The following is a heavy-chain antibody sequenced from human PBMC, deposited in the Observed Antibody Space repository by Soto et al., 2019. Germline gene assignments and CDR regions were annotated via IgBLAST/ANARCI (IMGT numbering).Heavy chain of an antibody. Sequence: ETLSLTCTVSGASISSYYWSWIRQPPGKGLEWIGYIYYSGSTNYNPSLKSRVTISVDTSKNQLSLKVSSVTAADTAVYYCARENGYSAFDIWGQGTMVTVSS. CDR3: ARENGYSAFDI. CDR1: GASISSYY. CDR2: IYYSGST. D-gene: IGHD3-22*01. V-gene: IGHV4-59*01. J-gene: IGHJ3*02.